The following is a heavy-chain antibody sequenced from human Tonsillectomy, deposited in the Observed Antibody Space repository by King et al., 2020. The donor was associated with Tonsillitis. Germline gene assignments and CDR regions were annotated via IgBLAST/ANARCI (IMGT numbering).Heavy chain of an antibody. J-gene: IGHJ4*02. CDR2: IYYSGST. CDR3: AAAGEPWLLFDF. CDR1: GGSISHYY. D-gene: IGHD6-19*01. Sequence: VQLQESGPGLVKPSETLSLTCTVSGGSISHYYWSWIRQPPGKGLEWIGYIYYSGSTNYNPSLKSRVTISVDTSKNQFSLKLSSVTAADTAVYYCAAAGEPWLLFDFWGQGTLVTVSS. V-gene: IGHV4-59*01.